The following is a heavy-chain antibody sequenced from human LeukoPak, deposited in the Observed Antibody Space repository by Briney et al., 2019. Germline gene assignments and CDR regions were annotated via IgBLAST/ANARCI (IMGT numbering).Heavy chain of an antibody. CDR1: GFTVSSNS. CDR3: TRDPGSFLPAGY. V-gene: IGHV3-53*01. Sequence: GGSLRLSCTVSGFTVSSNSMSWVRQAPGKGLEWVSFIYSDNTHYSDSVKGRFTISRDNSKNTLYLQMNSLRAEDTAVYYCTRDPGSFLPAGYWGQGTLVTVSS. CDR2: IYSDNT. J-gene: IGHJ4*02. D-gene: IGHD1-26*01.